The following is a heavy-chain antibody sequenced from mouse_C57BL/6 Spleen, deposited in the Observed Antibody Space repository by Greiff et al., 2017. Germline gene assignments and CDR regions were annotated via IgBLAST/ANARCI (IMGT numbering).Heavy chain of an antibody. V-gene: IGHV1-64*01. D-gene: IGHD2-2*01. CDR3: AREGGYDDAMDY. CDR1: GYTFTSYW. Sequence: QVQLQQPGAELVKPGASVKLSCKASGYTFTSYWMHWVKQRPGQGLEWIGMIHPNSGSTNYNEKFKSKATLTVDKSSSTAYMQLSSLTSEDSAVYDCAREGGYDDAMDYWGQGTSVTVSS. J-gene: IGHJ4*01. CDR2: IHPNSGST.